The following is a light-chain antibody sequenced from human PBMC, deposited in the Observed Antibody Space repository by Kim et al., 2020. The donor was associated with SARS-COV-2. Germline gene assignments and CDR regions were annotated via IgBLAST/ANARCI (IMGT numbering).Light chain of an antibody. CDR1: ESVGSN. V-gene: IGKV3-15*01. CDR3: QQYNGWPRT. J-gene: IGKJ1*01. CDR2: AAS. Sequence: VAPGERATLSCRASESVGSNLAWYQHKPGQVPRLLIFAASTRATDMPARFSASGSGTEFTLTISTLQSEDFAVYYCQQYNGWPRTFGQGTKVDIK.